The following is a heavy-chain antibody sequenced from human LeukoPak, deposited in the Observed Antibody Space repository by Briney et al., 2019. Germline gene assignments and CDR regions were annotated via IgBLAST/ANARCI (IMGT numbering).Heavy chain of an antibody. J-gene: IGHJ4*02. CDR2: ISAYNGNT. D-gene: IGHD2-2*01. Sequence: ASVKVSCKASGYTFTSYGISWVRQAPGQGLEWMGWISAYNGNTNYAQKLQGRVTMTTDTSTSTAYMELGGLTSDDTAVYYCARVRYQLLEYFDYWGQGTLVTVSS. CDR3: ARVRYQLLEYFDY. CDR1: GYTFTSYG. V-gene: IGHV1-18*01.